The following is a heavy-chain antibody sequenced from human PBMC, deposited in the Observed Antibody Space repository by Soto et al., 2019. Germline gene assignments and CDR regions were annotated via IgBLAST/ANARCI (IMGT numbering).Heavy chain of an antibody. Sequence: QVQLVQSGAEVKKPGSSVKVSCKASGGTFSSYAISWVRQAPGQGLEWMGGTIPIFGTANYAQKFQGRVTITADESTSPAYMELSSLRSEDTAVYYCAMLCVGDCCSGVRAFDYWGQGTLVTVSS. CDR3: AMLCVGDCCSGVRAFDY. J-gene: IGHJ4*02. CDR2: TIPIFGTA. CDR1: GGTFSSYA. V-gene: IGHV1-69*12. D-gene: IGHD2-21*02.